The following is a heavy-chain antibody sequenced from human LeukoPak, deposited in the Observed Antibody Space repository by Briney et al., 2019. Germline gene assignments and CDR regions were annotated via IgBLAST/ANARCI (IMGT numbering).Heavy chain of an antibody. V-gene: IGHV5-10-1*01. CDR1: GYSFTNYW. CDR3: VKHNEYSRSSFDC. Sequence: GESLKISCKGSGYSFTNYWIGWVRQMPGQGLEWMGRIDPSDSHVNYSPSFQGHVTISVDTSISTVYLQWSSLKASDTAIYYCVKHNEYSRSSFDCWGQGTLVTVSS. D-gene: IGHD6-6*01. J-gene: IGHJ4*02. CDR2: IDPSDSHV.